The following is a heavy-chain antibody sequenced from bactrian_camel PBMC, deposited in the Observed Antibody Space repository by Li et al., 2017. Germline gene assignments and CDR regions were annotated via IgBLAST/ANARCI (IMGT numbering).Heavy chain of an antibody. J-gene: IGHJ4*01. Sequence: VQLVESGGGSAQAGGSLRLSCKLSESHNVDYCMGWFRQAPGKEREEVASVDFDGSTRYADSVKGRFTVFQVNAKKTLYLQMSGLKPEDTAMYYCAADSGAGPCAVQLIRRFDHWGKGTQVTVS. D-gene: IGHD2*01. CDR3: AADSGAGPCAVQLIRRFDH. CDR1: ESHNVDYC. CDR2: VDFDGST. V-gene: IGHV3S55*01.